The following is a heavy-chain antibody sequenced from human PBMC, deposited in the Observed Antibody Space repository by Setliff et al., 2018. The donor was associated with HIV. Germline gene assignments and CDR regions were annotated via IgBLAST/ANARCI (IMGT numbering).Heavy chain of an antibody. CDR3: ARGQGCGGGCHYAFEM. J-gene: IGHJ3*02. D-gene: IGHD2-21*02. CDR1: GGSISSSSYY. Sequence: SETLSLTCTVSGGSISSSSYYWGWIRQPPGKGLEWTGSIYYSGSTYYMPSLQSRVTISVDMSKNQFSLNLNSVTAADTAVYYCARGQGCGGGCHYAFEMWGQGTMVTVSS. V-gene: IGHV4-39*01. CDR2: IYYSGST.